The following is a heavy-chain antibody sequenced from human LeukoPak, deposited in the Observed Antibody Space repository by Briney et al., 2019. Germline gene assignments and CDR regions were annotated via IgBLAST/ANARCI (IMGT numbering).Heavy chain of an antibody. CDR2: VNHSGNS. D-gene: IGHD2-2*01. CDR3: ASQLLPGYYYAMNV. CDR1: SGSFSGYY. Sequence: SETLSLSCAMYSGSFSGYYWSWIRQPPGKGLEWIGEVNHSGNSNYSPSLKSRVTISVDTSKSQFSLNLTSVTAADTAIYYCASQLLPGYYYAMNVWGQGTTVTVSS. J-gene: IGHJ6*02. V-gene: IGHV4-34*01.